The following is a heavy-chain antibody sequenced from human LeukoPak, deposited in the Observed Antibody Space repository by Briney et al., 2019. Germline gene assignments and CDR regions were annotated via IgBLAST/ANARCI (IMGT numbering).Heavy chain of an antibody. CDR2: ISSRSYT. CDR1: GFSFSVYS. V-gene: IGHV3-69-1*01. Sequence: GSLRLSCAASGFSFSVYSMNWVRQAPGKGLEWVSSISSRSYTDYADSMRGRFTISRDNAKNSLFLQMDSLRAEDTAVYYCASYGGFTSATLVDLLWGQGTLVTVSS. CDR3: ASYGGFTSATLVDLL. J-gene: IGHJ4*02. D-gene: IGHD4-23*01.